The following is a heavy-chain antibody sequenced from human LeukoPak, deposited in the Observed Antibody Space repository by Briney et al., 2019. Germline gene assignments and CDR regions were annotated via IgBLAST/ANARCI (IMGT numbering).Heavy chain of an antibody. V-gene: IGHV3-30-3*01. D-gene: IGHD6-19*01. CDR2: ISDDGSNK. CDR3: ARPRRWAQWLAANDALDI. Sequence: SLRLSCAASGFTFSSYSMHWVRQAPGKGLQWVTVISDDGSNKDYADSVKGRFTISRDNSKKTLYLHLSSLTTEDTAVYYCARPRRWAQWLAANDALDIWGQGTEVTVYS. J-gene: IGHJ3*02. CDR1: GFTFSSYS.